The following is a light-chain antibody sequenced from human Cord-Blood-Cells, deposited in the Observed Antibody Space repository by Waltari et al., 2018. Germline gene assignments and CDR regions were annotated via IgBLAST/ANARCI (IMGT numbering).Light chain of an antibody. J-gene: IGLJ3*02. CDR3: AAWDDSLNGWV. CDR2: RNN. CDR1: SSNIGRNY. V-gene: IGLV1-47*01. Sequence: QSVLTQPPSASGTPGQRVTISCSGSSSNIGRNYVYWYQQLPGTAPKLLIYRNNQRPSGVPDRFSGSKSGTSASLAISGLRSEDEADYYCAAWDDSLNGWVFGGGTKLTVL.